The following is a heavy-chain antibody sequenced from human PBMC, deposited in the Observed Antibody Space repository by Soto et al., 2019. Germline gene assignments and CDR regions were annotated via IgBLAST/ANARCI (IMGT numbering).Heavy chain of an antibody. CDR3: ARRYGKNAFDI. V-gene: IGHV4-61*07. CDR2: IYYSGST. Sequence: RQTPGKGLEWIGYIYYSGSTNYNPSLKSRVTISVDTSKNQFSLKLSSVTAADTAVYYCARRYGKNAFDIWGQGTMVTVSS. D-gene: IGHD5-18*01. J-gene: IGHJ3*02.